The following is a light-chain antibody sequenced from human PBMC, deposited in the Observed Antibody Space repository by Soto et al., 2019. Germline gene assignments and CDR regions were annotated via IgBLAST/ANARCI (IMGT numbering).Light chain of an antibody. CDR3: LRYGDSPPAYT. CDR1: QSVSSRN. CDR2: GAS. J-gene: IGKJ2*01. Sequence: EIVLTQSPGTVSLSPGERATLSCRASQSVSSRNLAWYRQKPGQAPSLLIFGASNRATGIPDRFSGSGSGTDFTLTISRLEPEDFAVYYCLRYGDSPPAYTFGQVTKLEIK. V-gene: IGKV3-20*01.